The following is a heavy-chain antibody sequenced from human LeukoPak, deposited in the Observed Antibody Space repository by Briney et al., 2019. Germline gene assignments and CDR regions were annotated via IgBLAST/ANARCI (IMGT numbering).Heavy chain of an antibody. J-gene: IGHJ4*02. CDR1: GFTLSDYW. D-gene: IGHD2-8*01. Sequence: PGGSLRLSCAASGFTLSDYWMHWVRQAPGKGLVWVSRIITDRSSTTNADSVKGRFTISRDNAKNMVYLQMNSLRVEETAVYYCERDCGTSGCDFWGQGTLVTVSS. CDR3: ERDCGTSGCDF. V-gene: IGHV3-74*01. CDR2: IITDRSST.